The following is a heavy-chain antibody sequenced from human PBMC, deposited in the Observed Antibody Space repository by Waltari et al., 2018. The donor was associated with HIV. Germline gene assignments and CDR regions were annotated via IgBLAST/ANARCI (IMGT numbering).Heavy chain of an antibody. CDR1: GNNFAGYW. Sequence: EEKLVQSGAEGKEPGESLTRSCKGLGNNFAGYWVGWVRQMPGKGLEWVGVIYPGDSDAVYSPSFQGRVIMSTDSSISTVYLQWSSLRASDTAMYYCARRKGDYRTAFDIWGQGTMVTASS. CDR3: ARRKGDYRTAFDI. D-gene: IGHD4-17*01. J-gene: IGHJ3*02. CDR2: IYPGDSDA. V-gene: IGHV5-51*01.